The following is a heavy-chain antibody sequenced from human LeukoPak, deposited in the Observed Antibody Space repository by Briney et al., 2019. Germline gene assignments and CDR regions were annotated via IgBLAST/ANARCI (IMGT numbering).Heavy chain of an antibody. CDR2: ISCIGGST. CDR1: GFTFSSYG. J-gene: IGHJ6*03. D-gene: IGHD1-26*01. V-gene: IGHV3-23*01. CDR3: AKGGSGSYYVRYYYYMDV. Sequence: VASLRLSCASSGFTFSSYGMSWVRQAPGKGLEWVSAISCIGGSTYYADSVKGRFTISRDNSKNTLYLQMNSLRAEDTAVYYCAKGGSGSYYVRYYYYMDVWGKGTTVTISS.